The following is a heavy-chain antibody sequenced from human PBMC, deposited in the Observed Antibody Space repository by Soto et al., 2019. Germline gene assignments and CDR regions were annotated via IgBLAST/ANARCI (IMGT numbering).Heavy chain of an antibody. Sequence: PLETLSLTCTVFGGSISSYYWSWIRQPPGKGLEWIGYIYYSGSTNYNPSLKSRVTITVDTSKNQFSLKLSSVTPKDTAVYYCARDRVAAAEFDPWGQGTLVTVTS. CDR3: ARDRVAAAEFDP. V-gene: IGHV4-59*12. D-gene: IGHD6-13*01. CDR2: IYYSGST. J-gene: IGHJ5*02. CDR1: GGSISSYY.